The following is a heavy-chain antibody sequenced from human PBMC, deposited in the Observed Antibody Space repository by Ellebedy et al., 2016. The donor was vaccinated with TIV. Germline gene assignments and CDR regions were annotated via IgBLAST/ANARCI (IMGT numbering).Heavy chain of an antibody. CDR2: ISAYNGNT. Sequence: ASVKVSCXASGGTFSSYAISWVRQAPGQGLEWMGWISAYNGNTNYAQKLQGRVTMTTDTSTSTAYMELSSLRSEDTAVYYCARVPYDSSGYDPFQHWGQGTLVTVSS. CDR1: GGTFSSYA. J-gene: IGHJ1*01. D-gene: IGHD3-22*01. CDR3: ARVPYDSSGYDPFQH. V-gene: IGHV1-18*01.